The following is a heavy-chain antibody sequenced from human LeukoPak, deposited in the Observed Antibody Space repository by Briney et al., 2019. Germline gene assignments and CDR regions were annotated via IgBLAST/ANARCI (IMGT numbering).Heavy chain of an antibody. V-gene: IGHV1-69*01. CDR2: IIPIFGTA. Sequence: ASVRVSCTASGGTFSSYAISWVRQAPGQGLEWMGGIIPIFGTANYAQKFQGRVTITADESTSTAYMELSSLRSEDTAVYYCARGYYDSSGYYDAFDIWGQGTMVTVSS. D-gene: IGHD3-22*01. CDR1: GGTFSSYA. J-gene: IGHJ3*02. CDR3: ARGYYDSSGYYDAFDI.